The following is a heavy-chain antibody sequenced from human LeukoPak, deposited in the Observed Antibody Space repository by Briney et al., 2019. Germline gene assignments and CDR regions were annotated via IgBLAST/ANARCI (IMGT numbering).Heavy chain of an antibody. CDR3: ARVGCSGDSCYSSADY. D-gene: IGHD2-15*01. CDR2: ISGYNGNT. V-gene: IGHV1-18*01. J-gene: IGHJ4*02. CDR1: GYTFTRYG. Sequence: ASVTVSFKASGYTFTRYGISWVRQAPGQGLEWMGWISGYNGNTEYAQKLQGRLTMTTDTSTTSAYMALRSLRSDDTAVYYCARVGCSGDSCYSSADYWGQGTLVTVSS.